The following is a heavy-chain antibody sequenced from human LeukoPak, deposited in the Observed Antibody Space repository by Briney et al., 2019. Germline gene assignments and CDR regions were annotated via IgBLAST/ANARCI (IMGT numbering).Heavy chain of an antibody. V-gene: IGHV4-38-2*02. J-gene: IGHJ4*02. D-gene: IGHD1-26*01. CDR3: ARAGREGSPSSRGYFDY. CDR2: IYHSGST. Sequence: SETLSLTCTVSGYSISSGYYWGWIRQPPGKGLEWIGSIYHSGSTYYNPSLKSRVTISVDTSKNQFSLKLSSVTAADTAVYYCARAGREGSPSSRGYFDYWGQGTLVTVSS. CDR1: GYSISSGYY.